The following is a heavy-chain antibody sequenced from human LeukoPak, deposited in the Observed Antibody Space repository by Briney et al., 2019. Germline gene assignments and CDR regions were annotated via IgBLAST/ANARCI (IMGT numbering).Heavy chain of an antibody. CDR2: INHSGST. D-gene: IGHD2/OR15-2a*01. CDR3: ARGRGFSR. V-gene: IGHV4-34*01. Sequence: SETLSLTCAVYGGPFSGYYWSWIRQPPGKGLEWIGEINHSGSTNYNPSLKSRVTISVDTSKNQFSLKLSSVTAADTAVYYCARGRGFSRWGQGTLVTVSS. CDR1: GGPFSGYY. J-gene: IGHJ4*02.